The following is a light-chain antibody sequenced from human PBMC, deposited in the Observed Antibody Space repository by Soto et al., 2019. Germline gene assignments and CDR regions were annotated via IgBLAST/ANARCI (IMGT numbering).Light chain of an antibody. V-gene: IGLV1-40*01. J-gene: IGLJ3*02. Sequence: QSVLTQPPSVSGAPGQTVTISCTGSSSNIGAHYDVHWYQHLPGTAPKLLIYGNINRPSGVPDRFSGSKSGTSASLAITGLQAEDEADYYCQSYDSSLSAVVFGGGTKSPS. CDR2: GNI. CDR3: QSYDSSLSAVV. CDR1: SSNIGAHYD.